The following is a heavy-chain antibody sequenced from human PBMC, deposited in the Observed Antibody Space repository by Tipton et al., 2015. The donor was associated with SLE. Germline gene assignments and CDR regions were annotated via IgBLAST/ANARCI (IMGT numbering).Heavy chain of an antibody. CDR3: ARGIMGDHDY. V-gene: IGHV4-59*12. J-gene: IGHJ4*02. CDR2: VYFIGST. D-gene: IGHD3-16*01. Sequence: TLSLTCTVSAGSISNYYWSWIRQPPGKGLEWIGYVYFIGSTNYNPSLQSRVTISLDTSKNQFSLKLSSVTAADTAVYYCARGIMGDHDYWGQGTLVTVSS. CDR1: AGSISNYY.